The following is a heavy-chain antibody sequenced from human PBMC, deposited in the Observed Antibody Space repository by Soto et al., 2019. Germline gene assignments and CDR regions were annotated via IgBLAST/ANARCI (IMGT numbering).Heavy chain of an antibody. J-gene: IGHJ4*02. CDR3: VKSLVSGGSVGDRIDH. D-gene: IGHD3-16*01. Sequence: GGSLRLSCAVSGFTFSNYAMTWVRQSPGKGLEWVSLMCGNGGRIVYADSVKGRFTISRDNSKNTLYLQMNSLRLEDSAVYSCVKSLVSGGSVGDRIDHWGQGHLFTVTS. CDR1: GFTFSNYA. V-gene: IGHV3-23*01. CDR2: MCGNGGRI.